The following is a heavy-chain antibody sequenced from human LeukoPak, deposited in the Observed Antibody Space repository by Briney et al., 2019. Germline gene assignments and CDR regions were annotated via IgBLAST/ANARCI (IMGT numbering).Heavy chain of an antibody. CDR3: ARERGNGVGAFDI. Sequence: GASVKVSCKASGGTFSSYAISWVRQAPGQGLEWMGGIIPIFGTANYAQKFQGRVTITADESTSTAYMELSSLRSEDTAVYYCARERGNGVGAFDIWGQGTMVTVSS. V-gene: IGHV1-69*13. CDR1: GGTFSSYA. CDR2: IIPIFGTA. J-gene: IGHJ3*02. D-gene: IGHD1-1*01.